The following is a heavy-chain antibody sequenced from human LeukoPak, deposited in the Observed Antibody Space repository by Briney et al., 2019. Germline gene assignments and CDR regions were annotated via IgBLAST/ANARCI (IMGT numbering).Heavy chain of an antibody. J-gene: IGHJ6*03. CDR1: GGSISSGSYY. D-gene: IGHD6-19*01. CDR3: ARNIAVAGRGDYMDV. Sequence: SQTLSLTCTVSGGSISSGSYYWSWIRQPAGKGLEWIGRIYTSGSTNYNPSLKSRVTISVDTSKNQFSLKLSSVTAADTAVYYCARNIAVAGRGDYMDVWGKGTTVTISS. V-gene: IGHV4-61*02. CDR2: IYTSGST.